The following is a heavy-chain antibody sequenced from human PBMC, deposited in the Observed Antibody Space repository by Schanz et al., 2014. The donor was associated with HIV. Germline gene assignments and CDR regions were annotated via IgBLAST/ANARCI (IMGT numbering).Heavy chain of an antibody. Sequence: QVQLVQSGAEVKKPGASVKVSCKASGYTFTRYDINWVRQATGQGLEWMGWMNPNSGNTGYAQKFQGRVTMTRNTSINTAYKELSSLRSEDTAVYYCARGRFCSGGSCYHDYWGQGTLVTVSP. V-gene: IGHV1-8*01. CDR3: ARGRFCSGGSCYHDY. J-gene: IGHJ4*02. CDR2: MNPNSGNT. CDR1: GYTFTRYD. D-gene: IGHD2-15*01.